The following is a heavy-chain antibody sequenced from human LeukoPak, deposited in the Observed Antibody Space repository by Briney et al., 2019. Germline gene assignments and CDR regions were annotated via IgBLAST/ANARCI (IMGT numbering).Heavy chain of an antibody. D-gene: IGHD5-12*01. Sequence: SETLSLTCSVSGGSIGSYYWRWIRQPPGKGLEWIGYIYYRGSTNYNPSLKSRVTISVDTSKNQFSLKLSSVTAADTAVYYCARGPYSGYYFDYWGQGTLVTVSS. CDR2: IYYRGST. CDR1: GGSIGSYY. CDR3: ARGPYSGYYFDY. V-gene: IGHV4-59*01. J-gene: IGHJ4*02.